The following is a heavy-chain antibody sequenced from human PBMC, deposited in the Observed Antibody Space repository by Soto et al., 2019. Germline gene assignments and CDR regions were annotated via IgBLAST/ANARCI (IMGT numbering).Heavy chain of an antibody. J-gene: IGHJ4*02. CDR3: ARGRQSGDSSGYYYDY. CDR2: IYSGGST. Sequence: GGSLRLSCAASGFTVSSNYMSWVRQAPGKGLEWVSVIYSGGSTYYADSVKGRFTISRHNSKNTLYLQMNSLRAEDTAVYYCARGRQSGDSSGYYYDYWGQGTRVTVSS. CDR1: GFTVSSNY. D-gene: IGHD3-22*01. V-gene: IGHV3-66*01.